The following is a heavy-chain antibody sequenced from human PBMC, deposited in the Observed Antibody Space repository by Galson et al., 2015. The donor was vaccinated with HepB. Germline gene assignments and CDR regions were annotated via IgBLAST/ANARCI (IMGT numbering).Heavy chain of an antibody. V-gene: IGHV3-53*01. J-gene: IGHJ3*02. D-gene: IGHD6-19*01. CDR2: IYSGGST. CDR1: GFTVSSNH. Sequence: SLRLSCAASGFTVSSNHMSWVRQASGKGLEWVSIIYSGGSTFYADSVKARFTISRDKSKNTLYLQMNSLRAEDTAVYYCASGIAVAGTGGVFDIWGQGTMVTISS. CDR3: ASGIAVAGTGGVFDI.